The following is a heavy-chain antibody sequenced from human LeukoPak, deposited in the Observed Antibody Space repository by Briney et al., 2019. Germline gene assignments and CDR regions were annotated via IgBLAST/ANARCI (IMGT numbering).Heavy chain of an antibody. V-gene: IGHV3-20*04. CDR2: INWSGDNT. CDR3: ARDLSSNWNNLAY. D-gene: IGHD1/OR15-1a*01. CDR1: GFTFADYG. J-gene: IGHJ4*02. Sequence: PGGSLRLSCEDSGFTFADYGLSWVRQAPGKGLEWAAGINWSGDNTFYADSVKGRFTISRDNTKKTLYLQMNNLRGEDTATYYCARDLSSNWNNLAYWGQGTLVTVSS.